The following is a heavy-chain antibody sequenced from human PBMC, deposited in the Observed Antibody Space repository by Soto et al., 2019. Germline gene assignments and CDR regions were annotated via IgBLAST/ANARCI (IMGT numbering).Heavy chain of an antibody. CDR3: ARAGDDSGGSRSAFDI. CDR2: INPSGGST. CDR1: GYTFTSYY. V-gene: IGHV1-46*01. J-gene: IGHJ3*02. Sequence: ASVKVSCKASGYTFTSYYMHWVRQAPGQGLEWMGIINPSGGSTSYAQKFQGRVTMTRDTSTSTVYMELSSLRSEDTAVYYCARAGDDSGGSRSAFDIWGQGTMVTVSS. D-gene: IGHD2-15*01.